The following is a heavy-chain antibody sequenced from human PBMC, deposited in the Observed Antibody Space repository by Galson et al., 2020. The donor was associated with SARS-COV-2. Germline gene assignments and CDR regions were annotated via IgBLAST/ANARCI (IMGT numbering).Heavy chain of an antibody. CDR3: ARLPVVRGVDS. J-gene: IGHJ4*02. Sequence: SETVSLTCSASGGPIKIYYWSWIRQPPGKGLEWIVYLYYGGITNYNPSLKIRVTISVDTSKIQSFLTLSSVTSADTAVYYSARLPVVRGVDSWSQGILVTVSS. CDR1: GGPIKIYY. CDR2: LYYGGIT. V-gene: IGHV4-59*01. D-gene: IGHD3-10*01.